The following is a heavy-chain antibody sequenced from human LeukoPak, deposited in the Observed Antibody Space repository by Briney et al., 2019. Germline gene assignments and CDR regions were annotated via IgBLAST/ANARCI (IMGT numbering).Heavy chain of an antibody. V-gene: IGHV4-39*07. CDR1: GGSISSSSYY. CDR2: IYYSGST. J-gene: IGHJ4*02. Sequence: SETLSLTCTVSGGSISSSSYYWGWIRQPPGKGLEWIGSIYYSGSTYYNPSLKSRVTISVDTSKNQFSLKLSSVTAADTAVYYCARGVPPGPKGYWGQGTLVTVSS. CDR3: ARGVPPGPKGY.